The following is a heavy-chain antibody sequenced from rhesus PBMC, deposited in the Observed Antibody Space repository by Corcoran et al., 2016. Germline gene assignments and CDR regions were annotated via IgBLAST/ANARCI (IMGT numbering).Heavy chain of an antibody. CDR1: GYHFPDYS. CDR2: GDPEDGEA. J-gene: IGHJ4*01. D-gene: IGHD6-31*01. CDR3: ATVKSGWYSY. V-gene: IGHV1-111*02. Sequence: EVQLVQSGAEVKTPGASVQLSCQASGYHFPDYSLPWVRQAPGKGLEWRGRGDPEDGEAIHAQKLQDRVTITADTSTDTADMERSSLRSEDTAVYYCATVKSGWYSYWGQGVLVTVSS.